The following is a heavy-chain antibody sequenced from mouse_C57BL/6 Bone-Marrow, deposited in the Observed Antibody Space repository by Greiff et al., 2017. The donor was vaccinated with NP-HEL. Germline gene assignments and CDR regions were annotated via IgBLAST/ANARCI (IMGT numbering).Heavy chain of an antibody. V-gene: IGHV1-64*01. Sequence: QVQLQQPGAELVKPGASVKLSCKASGYTFTSYWMHWVKQRPGQGLEWIGMIHPNSGSTNYNEKFKSKATLTVDKSSSTAYMQLSSLTSEDSAVYYCARFLYYYGIWYFDVWGTGTTVTVSS. J-gene: IGHJ1*03. CDR3: ARFLYYYGIWYFDV. D-gene: IGHD1-1*01. CDR2: IHPNSGST. CDR1: GYTFTSYW.